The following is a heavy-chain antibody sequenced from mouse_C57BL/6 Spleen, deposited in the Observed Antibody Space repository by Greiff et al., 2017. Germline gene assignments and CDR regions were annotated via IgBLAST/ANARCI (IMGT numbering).Heavy chain of an antibody. CDR2: INPSNGGT. CDR3: ARSIGLRDGAMDY. D-gene: IGHD2-4*01. CDR1: GYTFTSYW. J-gene: IGHJ4*01. V-gene: IGHV1-53*01. Sequence: VQLQQPGTELVKPGASVKLSCKASGYTFTSYWMHWVKQRPGQGLEWIGNINPSNGGTNYNEKFKSKATLTVDKSSSTAYMQLSSLTSEDSAVYYCARSIGLRDGAMDYWGQGTSVTVSS.